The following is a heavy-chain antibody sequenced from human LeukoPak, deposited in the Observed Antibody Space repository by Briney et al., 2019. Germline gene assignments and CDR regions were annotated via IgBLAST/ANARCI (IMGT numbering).Heavy chain of an antibody. Sequence: GGSLRLSCAASGFTFSSYSMNWVRQAPGKGPEWVALISYDGSNKYYADSVKGRFTIYRDNSKNTLYLQMNSLRAEDTAVYYCAKGYYDFWSGYYMPGGMDVWGQGTTVTVSS. J-gene: IGHJ6*02. CDR2: ISYDGSNK. D-gene: IGHD3-3*01. CDR1: GFTFSSYS. V-gene: IGHV3-30*18. CDR3: AKGYYDFWSGYYMPGGMDV.